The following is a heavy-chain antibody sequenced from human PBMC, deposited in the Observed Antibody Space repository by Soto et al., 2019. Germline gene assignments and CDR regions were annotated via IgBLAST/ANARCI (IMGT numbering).Heavy chain of an antibody. CDR1: GGTFSRHA. J-gene: IGHJ6*02. D-gene: IGHD6-13*01. Sequence: PVNVPRKASGGTFSRHAISWGRQAPGQGPEWMGGIIPIFGTANYAQKFQGRVTITADKSTSTAYMELSSLRSEDTAVYYCARWKYSSSWSRPYYYYGMDVWGQGTTVTVSS. V-gene: IGHV1-69*06. CDR2: IIPIFGTA. CDR3: ARWKYSSSWSRPYYYYGMDV.